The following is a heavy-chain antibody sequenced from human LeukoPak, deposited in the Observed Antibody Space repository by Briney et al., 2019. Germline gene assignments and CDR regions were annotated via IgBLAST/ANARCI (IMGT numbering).Heavy chain of an antibody. V-gene: IGHV3-9*01. CDR3: AKAIRYYYGMDV. CDR2: ISWNSGSI. J-gene: IGHJ6*02. Sequence: GRSLRLSCAASGFTFDDYAMHWVRQAPGKGLEWVSGISWNSGSIGYADSVKGRFTISRDNAKNSLYLQMNSLRAEDTALYYCAKAIRYYYGMDVWGQGTTVTVSS. CDR1: GFTFDDYA.